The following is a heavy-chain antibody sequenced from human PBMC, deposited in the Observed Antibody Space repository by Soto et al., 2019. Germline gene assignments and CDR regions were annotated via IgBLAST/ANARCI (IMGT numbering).Heavy chain of an antibody. D-gene: IGHD5-18*01. CDR1: GGSISSCY. J-gene: IGHJ6*02. CDR3: ARSNVDTAMAKYYYSYYGMYX. V-gene: IGHV4-59*01. Sequence: SDTLSLTFTVSGGSISSCYWSWIRQPPGKGLEWILYIYDSGSTSYNPSLKSRVTISVETSKNQFSLKLSSVTAADTAVYYCARSNVDTAMAKYYYSYYGMYXWGQGTTVPVS. CDR2: IYDSGST.